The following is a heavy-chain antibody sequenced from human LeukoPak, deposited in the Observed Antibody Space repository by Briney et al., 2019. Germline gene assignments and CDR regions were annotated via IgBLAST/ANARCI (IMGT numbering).Heavy chain of an antibody. Sequence: GGSLRLSCVGSGFTFRSSGMHWVRQAAGKGLEWVAFIRHDGSNEYYADSVKGRFTVSRDNSKNTLFLQMNSLRVEEMAVYYCAKEVHPYDSGTYYFDYWGRGTLVTVSS. CDR1: GFTFRSSG. CDR2: IRHDGSNE. J-gene: IGHJ4*02. D-gene: IGHD3-10*01. CDR3: AKEVHPYDSGTYYFDY. V-gene: IGHV3-30*02.